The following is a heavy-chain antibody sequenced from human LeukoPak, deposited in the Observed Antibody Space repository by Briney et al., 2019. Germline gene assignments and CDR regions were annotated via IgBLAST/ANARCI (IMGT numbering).Heavy chain of an antibody. V-gene: IGHV3-23*01. J-gene: IGHJ4*02. CDR1: GFTFRSYT. D-gene: IGHD2-15*01. Sequence: GGSLRLSCAASGFTFRSYTMSWVRQAPGKGLEWVSAINGGGGNTYYADSVKGRFTISRDNSKNTLYLQMNSLRAEDTAVYYCARISGGSCYVDYWGQGTLVTVSS. CDR2: INGGGGNT. CDR3: ARISGGSCYVDY.